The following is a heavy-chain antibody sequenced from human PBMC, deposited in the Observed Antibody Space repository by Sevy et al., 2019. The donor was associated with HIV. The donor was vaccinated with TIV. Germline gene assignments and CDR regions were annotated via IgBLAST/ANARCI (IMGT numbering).Heavy chain of an antibody. CDR3: ARDIAAAGRDAFDI. J-gene: IGHJ3*02. D-gene: IGHD6-13*01. CDR1: GFTFSSYS. CDR2: ISSSSSYI. Sequence: GGSLRLSCAASGFTFSSYSMNWVRQAPGKGLEWVSSISSSSSYIYYADSVKGRLTISRDNAKNSLYLQMNSLRAEDTAVYYCARDIAAAGRDAFDIWGQGTMVTVSS. V-gene: IGHV3-21*01.